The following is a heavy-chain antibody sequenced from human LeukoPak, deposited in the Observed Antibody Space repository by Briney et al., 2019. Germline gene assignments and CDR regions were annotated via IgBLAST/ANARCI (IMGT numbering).Heavy chain of an antibody. J-gene: IGHJ4*02. D-gene: IGHD2-15*01. CDR3: ARQVVPPFFDY. Sequence: ASETLSLTCAVYGGSFSDYYWTWIRQPPGKGLEWIGEINHSGSTYYNPSLKSRVTISVDTSKNQFSLKLSSVTAADTAVYYCARQVVPPFFDYWGQGTLVTVSS. CDR2: INHSGST. CDR1: GGSFSDYY. V-gene: IGHV4-34*01.